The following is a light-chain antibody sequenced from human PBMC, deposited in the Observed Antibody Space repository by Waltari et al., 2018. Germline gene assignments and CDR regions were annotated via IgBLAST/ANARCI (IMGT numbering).Light chain of an antibody. Sequence: DVVMTRSPLSLPVTLGQPASISCRSSQSLVHSDGNTYFHWFQQRPGQSPRRLIYKVSNRGSGVPDRFSGSGSGTDFTLKISRVEAEDVGIYYCLQHTHWPHTFGGGTKVEIK. CDR2: KVS. V-gene: IGKV2-30*02. J-gene: IGKJ4*01. CDR1: QSLVHSDGNTY. CDR3: LQHTHWPHT.